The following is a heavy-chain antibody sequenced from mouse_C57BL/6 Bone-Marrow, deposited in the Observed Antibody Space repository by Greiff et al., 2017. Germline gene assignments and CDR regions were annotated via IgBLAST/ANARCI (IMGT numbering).Heavy chain of an antibody. CDR1: GFTFSDYG. Sequence: EVKVEESGGGLVKPGGSLKLSCAASGFTFSDYGMHWVRQAPEKGLEWVAYISSGSSTIYYADTVKGRFTISRDNAKNTLFLQMTSLRSEDTAMYYCARPGWLLRKWFAYWGQGTLVTVSA. CDR2: ISSGSSTI. CDR3: ARPGWLLRKWFAY. D-gene: IGHD2-3*01. J-gene: IGHJ3*01. V-gene: IGHV5-17*01.